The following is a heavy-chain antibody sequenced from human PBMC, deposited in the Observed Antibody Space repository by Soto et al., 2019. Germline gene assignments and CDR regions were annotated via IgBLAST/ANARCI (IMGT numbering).Heavy chain of an antibody. V-gene: IGHV4-59*01. CDR2: TYYGWNT. CDR1: GVTISDYC. CDR3: AGDREYYGSSGLYFDY. J-gene: IGHJ4*02. D-gene: IGHD3-22*01. Sequence: SWETLSLTCIASGVTISDYCLNWIRQPPGKGLEWIGYTYYGWNTIYNPSPKTRLTISVYTSNNQLSLQLITVTAADTAAYYCAGDREYYGSSGLYFDYWGQGTPGTVSS.